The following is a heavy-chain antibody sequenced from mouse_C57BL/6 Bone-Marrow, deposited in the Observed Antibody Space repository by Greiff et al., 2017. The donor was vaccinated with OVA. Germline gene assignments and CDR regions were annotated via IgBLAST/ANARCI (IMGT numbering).Heavy chain of an antibody. D-gene: IGHD2-3*01. CDR1: GYSITSGYY. V-gene: IGHV3-6*01. Sequence: DVQLQESGPGLVKPSQSLSLTCSVTGYSITSGYYWNWIRQFPGNKLEWLGYISYVGSNNYNPSLKNRISLTRDTSKNQFFLKLNSVTTEDTATYYCARDDDGYPLYWYFDVWGTGTTVTVSS. CDR2: ISYVGSN. J-gene: IGHJ1*03. CDR3: ARDDDGYPLYWYFDV.